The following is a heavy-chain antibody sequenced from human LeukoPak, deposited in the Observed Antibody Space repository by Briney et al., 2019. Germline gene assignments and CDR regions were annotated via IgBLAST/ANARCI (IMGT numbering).Heavy chain of an antibody. J-gene: IGHJ3*02. CDR1: GGSISSSSYY. CDR3: ARLAIFGVVIEAFDI. D-gene: IGHD3-3*01. V-gene: IGHV4-39*07. Sequence: SETLSLTCTVSGGSISSSSYYWGWIRQPPGKGLEWIGSVYYTGASYYNPSLKSRVTISVDTSKNQFSLKLSSVTAADTAVYYCARLAIFGVVIEAFDIWGQGTMVTVSS. CDR2: VYYTGAS.